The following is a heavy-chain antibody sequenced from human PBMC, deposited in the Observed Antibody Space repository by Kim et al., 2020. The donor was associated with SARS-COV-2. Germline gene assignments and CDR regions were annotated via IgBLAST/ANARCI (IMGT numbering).Heavy chain of an antibody. J-gene: IGHJ4*02. CDR2: ISYDGNNE. CDR1: GFTLSSYG. Sequence: GGSLRLSCVASGFTLSSYGMHWVRQAPGKGLEWVGFISYDGNNEDYADSVKGRFTISRDNSNNTLYLQMSSLRAADTALYYCANDHDFTGYYGALTIWGQGTLVTVSS. V-gene: IGHV3-30*18. CDR3: ANDHDFTGYYGALTI. D-gene: IGHD3-9*01.